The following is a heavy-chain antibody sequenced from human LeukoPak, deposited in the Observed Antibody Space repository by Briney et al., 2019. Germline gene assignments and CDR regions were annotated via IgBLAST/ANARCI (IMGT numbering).Heavy chain of an antibody. V-gene: IGHV3-9*03. J-gene: IGHJ4*02. CDR3: AKGGYSYGYIDY. Sequence: GGSLRLSCAASGFTFDDYAMHWVRQAPGKGLEWVSGISWNCGSIGYADSVKGRFTISRDNAKNSLYLQMNSLRAEDMALYYCAKGGYSYGYIDYWGQGTLVTVSS. D-gene: IGHD5-18*01. CDR1: GFTFDDYA. CDR2: ISWNCGSI.